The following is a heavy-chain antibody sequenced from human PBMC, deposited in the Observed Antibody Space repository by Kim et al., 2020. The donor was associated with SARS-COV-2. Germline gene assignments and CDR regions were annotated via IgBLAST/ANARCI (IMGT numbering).Heavy chain of an antibody. CDR2: IKQDGSEK. D-gene: IGHD3-10*01. V-gene: IGHV3-7*03. CDR1: GFTFSSYW. J-gene: IGHJ4*02. CDR3: ARDVYYGSGSEFDY. Sequence: GGSLRLSCAASGFTFSSYWMSWVRQAPGKGLEWVANIKQDGSEKYYVDSVKGRFTISRDNAKNSLYLQMNSLRAEDTAVYYCARDVYYGSGSEFDYWGQGTLVTVSS.